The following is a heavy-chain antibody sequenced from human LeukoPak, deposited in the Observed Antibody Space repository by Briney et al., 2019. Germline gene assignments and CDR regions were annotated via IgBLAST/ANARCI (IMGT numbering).Heavy chain of an antibody. J-gene: IGHJ4*02. D-gene: IGHD3-22*01. CDR1: GGSIRSHY. CDR3: ARQSDSSGYYSFNY. CDR2: IYYSGST. V-gene: IGHV4-59*08. Sequence: KPSETLSLTCTVAGGSIRSHYWSWIRQPPGKGLEWIGYIYYSGSTNYNPSLKSRVTMSVDTSKNHFSLKLTSVTAADTAVYFCARQSDSSGYYSFNYWGRGTLVTVSS.